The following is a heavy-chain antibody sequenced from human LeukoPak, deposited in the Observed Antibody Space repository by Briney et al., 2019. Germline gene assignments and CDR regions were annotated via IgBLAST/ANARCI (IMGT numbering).Heavy chain of an antibody. J-gene: IGHJ4*02. V-gene: IGHV3-23*01. Sequence: GGPLTLSCAPSGFTFTSYPMSWFRQAPGKGLEWVSTISVSGDGTYYADSVKGRFTISRDTSKNTLYLQMNSLRAEDTAVYYCAKAASKTFGPFDYWGQGTLVTVSS. CDR3: AKAASKTFGPFDY. CDR2: ISVSGDGT. D-gene: IGHD2-21*01. CDR1: GFTFTSYP.